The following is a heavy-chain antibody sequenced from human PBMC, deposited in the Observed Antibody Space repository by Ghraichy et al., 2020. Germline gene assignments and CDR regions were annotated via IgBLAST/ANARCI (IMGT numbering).Heavy chain of an antibody. Sequence: GGSLRLSCAASGFTFSSYSMNWVRQAPGKGLEWVSYISSSSSTIYYADSVKGRFTISRDNAKNSLYLQMNSLRAEDTAVYYCARDEYCGGDCYSQLDYWGQGTLVTVSS. V-gene: IGHV3-48*01. J-gene: IGHJ4*02. CDR3: ARDEYCGGDCYSQLDY. D-gene: IGHD2-21*02. CDR2: ISSSSSTI. CDR1: GFTFSSYS.